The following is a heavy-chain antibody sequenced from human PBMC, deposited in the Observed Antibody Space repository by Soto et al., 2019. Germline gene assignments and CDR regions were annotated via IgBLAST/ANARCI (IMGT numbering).Heavy chain of an antibody. D-gene: IGHD3-22*01. Sequence: QVQLVQSGAEGKKPGASVKVSCKASGYTFTSYGISWVRQAPGQGLEWMGWISAYNGNTNYAQKLQGRVTMTTDTSTSTAYMELRSLRSDDTAVYYCARDLLAFGDSSGPWVYWGQGTLVTVSS. CDR2: ISAYNGNT. CDR3: ARDLLAFGDSSGPWVY. CDR1: GYTFTSYG. J-gene: IGHJ4*02. V-gene: IGHV1-18*04.